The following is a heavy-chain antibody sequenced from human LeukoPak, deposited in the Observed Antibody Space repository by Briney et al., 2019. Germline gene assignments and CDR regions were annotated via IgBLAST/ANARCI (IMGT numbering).Heavy chain of an antibody. J-gene: IGHJ4*02. CDR2: INPNSGGT. V-gene: IGHV1-2*02. D-gene: IGHD5-12*01. CDR3: ARVDIVATTVDY. Sequence: ASAKVSCKASGYTFTGYYMHWVRQAPGQGLEWMGWINPNSGGTNYAQKFQGRVTMTRDTSISTAYMELSRLRSDDTAVYYCARVDIVATTVDYWGQGTLVTVSS. CDR1: GYTFTGYY.